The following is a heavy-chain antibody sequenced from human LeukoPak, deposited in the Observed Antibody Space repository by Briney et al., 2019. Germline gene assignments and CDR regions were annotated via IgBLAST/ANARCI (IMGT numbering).Heavy chain of an antibody. Sequence: PGGSLRLSCAASGFTFSSYWMHWVRQAPGKGLVWVSRINSDGSSTSYADSVKGRFTISRDSAKNTLYLQMNSLRAEDTAVYYCASVSLYYYDSEYDAFDIWGQGTMVTVSS. V-gene: IGHV3-74*01. CDR1: GFTFSSYW. J-gene: IGHJ3*02. D-gene: IGHD3-22*01. CDR3: ASVSLYYYDSEYDAFDI. CDR2: INSDGSST.